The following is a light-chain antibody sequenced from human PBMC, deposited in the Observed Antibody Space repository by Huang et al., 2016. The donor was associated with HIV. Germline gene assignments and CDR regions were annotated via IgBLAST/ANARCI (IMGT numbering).Light chain of an antibody. Sequence: ERVMTQSPDTLSVSPGERVTLSCRVSQNIHYKLAWYQQRPGQAPRLLIYRASSRASGIPVRFSGGGAGTEFALTISGLRSEDFAVYTCQQYDNWPPRYTFGQGTRVEAK. J-gene: IGKJ2*01. CDR2: RAS. V-gene: IGKV3-15*01. CDR3: QQYDNWPPRYT. CDR1: QNIHYK.